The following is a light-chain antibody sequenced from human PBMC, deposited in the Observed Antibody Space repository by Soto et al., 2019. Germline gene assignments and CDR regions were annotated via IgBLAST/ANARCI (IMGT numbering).Light chain of an antibody. CDR3: SSYTTSRTVV. Sequence: QSALTQPASVSGFPGQSITISCTGTSSDIGAYHYVSWYQRHPGKAPNLMIYDVSNRPSGISDRFSGSKSGNTASLTISGVQVEDEGGYYCSSYTTSRTVVLGGGTQLTVL. CDR2: DVS. V-gene: IGLV2-14*03. CDR1: SSDIGAYHY. J-gene: IGLJ2*01.